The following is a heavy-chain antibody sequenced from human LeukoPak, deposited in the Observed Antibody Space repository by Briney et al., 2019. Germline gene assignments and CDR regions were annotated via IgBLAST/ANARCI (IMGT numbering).Heavy chain of an antibody. CDR3: ARAPYSAYDGGYNWFDP. CDR2: IIPIFGTT. J-gene: IGHJ5*02. CDR1: GGTFSSYA. Sequence: GASVNVSCKASGGTFSSYAISWVRPAPGQGLEWMGGIIPIFGTTNYAQKFQGRVTITADESTSTVYMELSSLRSEDTAVYYCARAPYSAYDGGYNWFDPWGQGTLVTVSS. V-gene: IGHV1-69*13. D-gene: IGHD5-12*01.